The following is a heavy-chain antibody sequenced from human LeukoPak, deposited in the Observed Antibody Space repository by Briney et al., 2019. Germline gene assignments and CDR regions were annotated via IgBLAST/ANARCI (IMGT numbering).Heavy chain of an antibody. J-gene: IGHJ4*02. CDR1: GGSISSGGYY. Sequence: PSETLSLTCTVSGGSISSGGYYWSWIRQPPGKGLEWIGYIYHSGSTYYNPSLKSRVTISVDRSKNQFSLKLSSVTAADTAVYYCARSSSGSWYYFDYWGQGTLVTVSS. D-gene: IGHD6-13*01. V-gene: IGHV4-30-2*01. CDR2: IYHSGST. CDR3: ARSSSGSWYYFDY.